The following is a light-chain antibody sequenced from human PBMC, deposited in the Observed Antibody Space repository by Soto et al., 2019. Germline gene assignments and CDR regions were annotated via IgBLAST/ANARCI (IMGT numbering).Light chain of an antibody. CDR2: DVS. CDR3: NSYTSSSTYV. Sequence: QSVLTQPAAGAGGPGQSITISFTGTTRDVGRYNYVSWYQQHPGKAPKLIIYDVSNRPSGVSNRFSGSKSGNTASPTISGLQAEDEADYYCNSYTSSSTYVFGTGTKVTVL. J-gene: IGLJ1*01. V-gene: IGLV2-14*01. CDR1: TRDVGRYNY.